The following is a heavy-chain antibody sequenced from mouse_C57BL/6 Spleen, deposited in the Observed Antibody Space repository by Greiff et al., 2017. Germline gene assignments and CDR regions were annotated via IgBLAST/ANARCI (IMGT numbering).Heavy chain of an antibody. CDR2: INPSNGGT. CDR1: GYTFTSYW. Sequence: QVQLQQPGTELVKPGASVKLSCKASGYTFTSYWMHWVKQRPGQGLEWIGKINPSNGGTNYNEKFKSKARLTEDKSSSTAYMQLSSLTSEDSAAYYCARDGNYPAWFAYWGQGTLVTVSA. CDR3: ARDGNYPAWFAY. V-gene: IGHV1-53*01. J-gene: IGHJ3*01. D-gene: IGHD2-1*01.